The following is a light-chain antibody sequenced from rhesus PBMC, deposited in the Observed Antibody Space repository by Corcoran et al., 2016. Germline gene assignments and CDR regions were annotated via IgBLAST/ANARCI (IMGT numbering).Light chain of an antibody. V-gene: IGKV1-74*01. CDR1: ENVNNY. CDR3: QHGYGTPLT. Sequence: DIQMTQSPSSLSASVGDRVTITCRASENVNNYLNWYKQKPGKAPKLLNYKASNLQSGVPSMFSGSGSGTNYTFTISSLQTEDVATYYCQHGYGTPLTFGGGTKVEIK. J-gene: IGKJ4*01. CDR2: KAS.